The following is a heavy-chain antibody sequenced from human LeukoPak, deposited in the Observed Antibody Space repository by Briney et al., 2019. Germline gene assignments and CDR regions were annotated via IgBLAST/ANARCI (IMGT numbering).Heavy chain of an antibody. Sequence: SVKVSCKASGGTFSSYAMSWVRQAPGQGLEWMGGIIPIFGTANYAQKFQGRVTITADESTSTAYMELSSLRSEDTAVYYCARSFTIFGPNYYYYYMDVWGKGTTVTVSS. CDR1: GGTFSSYA. CDR3: ARSFTIFGPNYYYYYMDV. J-gene: IGHJ6*03. D-gene: IGHD3-3*01. CDR2: IIPIFGTA. V-gene: IGHV1-69*01.